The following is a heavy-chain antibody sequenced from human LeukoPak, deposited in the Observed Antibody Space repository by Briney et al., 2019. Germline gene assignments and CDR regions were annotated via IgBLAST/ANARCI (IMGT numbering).Heavy chain of an antibody. CDR1: GFIFSNYG. D-gene: IGHD6-19*01. V-gene: IGHV3-33*01. CDR2: IWYDGRTK. J-gene: IGHJ4*02. Sequence: GGSLRLSCEVSGFIFSNYGMHWVRQAPGKGLEWVALIWYDGRTKFHADSVRGRYTISRDNSANTLYLQMSSLRVEDTAVYYCAREWGRIAVAGGPGYWGQGTLVTVSS. CDR3: AREWGRIAVAGGPGY.